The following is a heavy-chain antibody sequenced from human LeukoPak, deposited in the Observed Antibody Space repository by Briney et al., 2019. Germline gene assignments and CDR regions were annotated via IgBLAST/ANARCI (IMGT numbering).Heavy chain of an antibody. D-gene: IGHD6-13*01. CDR2: IYHSGST. CDR1: GGSISSSNW. Sequence: SGTLSLTCAVSGGSISSSNWWSWVRQPPGKGLEWIGEIYHSGSTNYNPSLKSRVTISVDKSKNQFSLKLSSVTAADTAVYYCARDIAAAGTGPLAFDPWGQGTLVTVSS. V-gene: IGHV4-4*02. J-gene: IGHJ5*02. CDR3: ARDIAAAGTGPLAFDP.